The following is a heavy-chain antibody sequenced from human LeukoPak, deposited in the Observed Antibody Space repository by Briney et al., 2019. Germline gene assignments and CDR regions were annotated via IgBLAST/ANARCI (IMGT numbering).Heavy chain of an antibody. J-gene: IGHJ6*02. CDR3: ARLHYDFWSGYYNGMDV. V-gene: IGHV1-18*04. Sequence: GASVKVSCKASGYTFTGYYMHWVRQAPGQGLEWMGWISAYNGNTNYAQKLQGRVTMTTDTSTSTAYMELRSLRSDDTAVYYCARLHYDFWSGYYNGMDVWGQGTTVTVSS. CDR1: GYTFTGYY. CDR2: ISAYNGNT. D-gene: IGHD3-3*01.